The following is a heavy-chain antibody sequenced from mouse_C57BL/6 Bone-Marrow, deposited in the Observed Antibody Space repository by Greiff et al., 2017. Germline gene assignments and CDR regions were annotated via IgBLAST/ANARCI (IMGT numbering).Heavy chain of an antibody. CDR3: ARLRRRYAMDY. Sequence: VQLQQPGAELVMPGASVKLSCKASGYTFTSYWMHWVKQRPGQGLEWIGEIDPSDSYTNYNQKFKGKSTLTVDQSSSTAYMQLSSLTSEDSAVYYWARLRRRYAMDYWGQGTSVTVAS. CDR2: IDPSDSYT. J-gene: IGHJ4*01. CDR1: GYTFTSYW. V-gene: IGHV1-69*01.